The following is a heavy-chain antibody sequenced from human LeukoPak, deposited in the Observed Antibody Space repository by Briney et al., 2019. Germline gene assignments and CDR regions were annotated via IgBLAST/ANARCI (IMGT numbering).Heavy chain of an antibody. CDR1: GGSISSSNW. J-gene: IGHJ5*02. Sequence: SETLSLTCAVSGGSISSSNWWRWVRLPPGKGLEWIGEIYHSGSTNYNPSLKSRVTISVDKSKNQFSLKLSSVTAADTAVYYCARDLVGSGYNWFDPWGQGTLVTVSS. V-gene: IGHV4-4*02. CDR3: ARDLVGSGYNWFDP. CDR2: IYHSGST. D-gene: IGHD6-19*01.